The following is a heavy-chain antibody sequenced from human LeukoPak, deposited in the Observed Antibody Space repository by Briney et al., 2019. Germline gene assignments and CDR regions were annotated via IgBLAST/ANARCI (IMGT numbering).Heavy chain of an antibody. CDR3: ARVGASYDGLIDY. CDR1: GYTFTSYG. J-gene: IGHJ4*02. D-gene: IGHD1-26*01. V-gene: IGHV1-18*01. CDR2: ISPYNGYT. Sequence: ASVKVSCKASGYTFTSYGISWVRQAPGQGLEWMGWISPYNGYTKYAESLQGRVTMTTDTSTSTAYMELRSLRSDDTAMYYCARVGASYDGLIDYWGQGTRVTVSS.